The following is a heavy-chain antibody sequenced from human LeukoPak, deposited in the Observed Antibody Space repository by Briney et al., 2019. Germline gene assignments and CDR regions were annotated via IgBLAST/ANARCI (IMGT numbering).Heavy chain of an antibody. J-gene: IGHJ4*02. CDR3: ARAVRTYYYDSSGYSDY. V-gene: IGHV1-2*02. Sequence: ASVKVSCKASGYTFTGYYMHWVRQAPGQGLEWMGWINPNSGGTNYAQKLQGRVTMTTDTSTSTAYMELRSLRSDDTAVYYCARAVRTYYYDSSGYSDYWGQGTLVTVSS. CDR2: INPNSGGT. D-gene: IGHD3-22*01. CDR1: GYTFTGYY.